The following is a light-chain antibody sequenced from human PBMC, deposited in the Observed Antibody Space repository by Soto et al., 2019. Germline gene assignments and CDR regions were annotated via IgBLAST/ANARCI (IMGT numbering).Light chain of an antibody. J-gene: IGKJ3*01. V-gene: IGKV1-39*01. CDR1: QSSTSY. Sequence: DIQLTQSPSSLSASVGDRVTITCRASQSSTSYLNWYQQKPGKAPKLLIYAASRLQSGVPSRFSGSGSGTEFTLTISSLQPDDFATYFCQQSYSRPFTFGPGTKVDIK. CDR2: AAS. CDR3: QQSYSRPFT.